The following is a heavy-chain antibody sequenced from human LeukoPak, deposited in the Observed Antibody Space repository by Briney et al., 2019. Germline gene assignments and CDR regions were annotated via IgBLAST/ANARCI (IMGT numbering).Heavy chain of an antibody. CDR3: ARDRGRAGMGAFDI. J-gene: IGHJ3*02. CDR1: GYTFTSYD. D-gene: IGHD6-19*01. V-gene: IGHV1-8*03. Sequence: ASVKVSCKASGYTFTSYDINWVRQATGQGLEWMGWMNPNSGNTGYAQKFQGRVTITRNTSISTAYMELSSLRSEDTAVYYCARDRGRAGMGAFDIWGQGTMVTVSS. CDR2: MNPNSGNT.